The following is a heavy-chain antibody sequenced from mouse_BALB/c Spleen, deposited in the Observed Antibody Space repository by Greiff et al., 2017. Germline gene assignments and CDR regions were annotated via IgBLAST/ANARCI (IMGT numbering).Heavy chain of an antibody. J-gene: IGHJ3*01. CDR3: ARGSSGFAY. V-gene: IGHV5-12-1*01. CDR2: ISSGGGGT. Sequence: EVMLVESGGGLVKPGGSLKLSCAASGFAFSSYDMSWVRQTPEKRLEWVAYISSGGGGTYYPDTVKGRFTISRDNAKNTLYLQMSSLKSEDTAMYYCARGSSGFAYWGQGTLVTVSA. CDR1: GFAFSSYD. D-gene: IGHD3-1*01.